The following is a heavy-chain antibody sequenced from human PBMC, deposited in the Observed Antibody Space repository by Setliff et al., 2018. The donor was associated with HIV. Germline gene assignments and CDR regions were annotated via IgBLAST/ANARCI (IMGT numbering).Heavy chain of an antibody. Sequence: SETLSLTCTVSGDGISSWQWSWIRQPPGKGLEWIGSIYYSGTTYYNPSLKSRVTISVDTSKNQFSLKLSSVTAADTAVYYCAVPGTSGTYYRVFDYWGQGVLVTVSS. CDR3: AVPGTSGTYYRVFDY. J-gene: IGHJ4*02. CDR2: IYYSGTT. V-gene: IGHV4-59*05. D-gene: IGHD3-10*01. CDR1: GDGISSWQ.